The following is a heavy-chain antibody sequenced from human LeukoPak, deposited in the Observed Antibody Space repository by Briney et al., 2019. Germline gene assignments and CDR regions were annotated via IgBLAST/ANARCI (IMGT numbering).Heavy chain of an antibody. V-gene: IGHV1-2*02. CDR2: IKPNTGGT. CDR1: GYTFTGYY. Sequence: HSASVKVSCKASGYTFTGYYIHWVRQAPGHGLEWMGWIKPNTGGTNYAQKFQGRVTMTRDTSISTAYMELSSLRSDDTAVYYCARGEKWLQIDFWGEGTVVTVSS. J-gene: IGHJ4*02. D-gene: IGHD5-24*01. CDR3: ARGEKWLQIDF.